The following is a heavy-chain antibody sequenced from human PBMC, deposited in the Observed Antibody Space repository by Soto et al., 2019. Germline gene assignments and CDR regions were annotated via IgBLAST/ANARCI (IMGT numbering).Heavy chain of an antibody. CDR1: GFTLSDYY. CDR2: ISSSRSDT. J-gene: IGHJ5*02. V-gene: IGHV3-11*05. Sequence: QVQLVESGGGLVKPGGSLRLSFIAYGFTLSDYYMNWIRQTPGKGLEWVSYISSSRSDTNYADSVKGRFTISRDNAKNSLYLQMNSLRVEDTAVYYCARSDPSSGWCCNWFDPWGQGTLVTVSS. CDR3: ARSDPSSGWCCNWFDP. D-gene: IGHD6-19*01.